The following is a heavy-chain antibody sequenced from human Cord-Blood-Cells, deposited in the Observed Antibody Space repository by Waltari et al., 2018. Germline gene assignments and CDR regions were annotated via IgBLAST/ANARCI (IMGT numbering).Heavy chain of an antibody. Sequence: QVQLVQSGAEVKKPGSSVKVSCKASGGTFSSYAISWVRQAPGQGHGWMGGIIPIFGTANYAQKFQGRVTITADESTSTAYMELSSLRSEDTAVYYCARDQNTDCSSTSCYYYYGMDVWGQGTTVTVSS. CDR1: GGTFSSYA. V-gene: IGHV1-69*01. CDR3: ARDQNTDCSSTSCYYYYGMDV. J-gene: IGHJ6*02. CDR2: IIPIFGTA. D-gene: IGHD2-2*01.